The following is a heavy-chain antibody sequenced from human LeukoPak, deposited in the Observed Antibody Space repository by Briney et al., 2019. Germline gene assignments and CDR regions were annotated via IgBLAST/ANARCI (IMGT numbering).Heavy chain of an antibody. J-gene: IGHJ3*02. Sequence: PGGSLRLSCAASGFTFSNYWMHWVRQAPGKGPVWVSRINSDGINTSYADSVKGRFTISRDNAKNTLNLQMNSLRAEDTAVYYCARGRSSSSSAFDIWGQGTMVTVSS. CDR1: GFTFSNYW. CDR2: INSDGINT. D-gene: IGHD6-6*01. CDR3: ARGRSSSSSAFDI. V-gene: IGHV3-74*01.